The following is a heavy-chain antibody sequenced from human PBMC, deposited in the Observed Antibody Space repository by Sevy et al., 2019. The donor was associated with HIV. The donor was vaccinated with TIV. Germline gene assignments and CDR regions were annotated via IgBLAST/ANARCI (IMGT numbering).Heavy chain of an antibody. CDR1: GFTFSSYA. V-gene: IGHV3-23*01. D-gene: IGHD3-10*01. CDR2: VGGSADYT. J-gene: IGHJ4*02. CDR3: AKEVSEHSYSDY. Sequence: GGSLRLSCVTSGFTFSSYAMSWVRRTPGKGLEWVSAVGGSADYTDYADSVKGRFTISRDNPKNTLYLQMNGLRAEDTAVYSCAKEVSEHSYSDYWGQGTLVTVSS.